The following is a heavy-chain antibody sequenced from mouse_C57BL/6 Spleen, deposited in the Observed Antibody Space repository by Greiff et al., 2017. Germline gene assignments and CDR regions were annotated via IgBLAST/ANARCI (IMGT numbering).Heavy chain of an antibody. D-gene: IGHD2-3*01. V-gene: IGHV1-15*01. J-gene: IGHJ3*01. CDR2: IDPETGGT. CDR1: GYTFTDYE. CDR3: ARGGCDGYYVFAY. Sequence: VQLQQSGAELVRPGASVTLSCKASGYTFTDYEMHWVKQTPVHGLEWIGAIDPETGGTAYNQKFKGKAILTADKSSSTAYMELRSLTSEDSAVYYCARGGCDGYYVFAYWGQGTLVTVSA.